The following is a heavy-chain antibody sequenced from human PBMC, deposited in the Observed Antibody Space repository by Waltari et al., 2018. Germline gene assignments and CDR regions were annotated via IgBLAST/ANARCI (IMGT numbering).Heavy chain of an antibody. CDR3: ARDPPGVAAAGPGRG. Sequence: EVQLVESGGGLVQPGGSLRLSCAASGITVGNNYMSWVRQAPGKGLELISLIYSSGSTYYADSVKGRFTISRDNSKNTLYLQMNSLRSDDTAVYFCARDPPGVAAAGPGRGWGQGTLVTVSS. V-gene: IGHV3-66*02. D-gene: IGHD6-25*01. CDR1: GITVGNNY. CDR2: IYSSGST. J-gene: IGHJ4*02.